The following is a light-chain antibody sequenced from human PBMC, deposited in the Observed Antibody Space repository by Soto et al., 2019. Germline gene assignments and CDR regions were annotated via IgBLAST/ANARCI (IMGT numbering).Light chain of an antibody. Sequence: QSALTQPASVSGSPGQSITISCTGTSSDFGGYNYVSWYQQHPGKAPKLMIYDVSNRPSGVSNRFSGSKSGNTASLTISGLQAEDEADYYCSSYTSSSTLYVFGTGIKVT. CDR2: DVS. J-gene: IGLJ1*01. CDR3: SSYTSSSTLYV. CDR1: SSDFGGYNY. V-gene: IGLV2-14*01.